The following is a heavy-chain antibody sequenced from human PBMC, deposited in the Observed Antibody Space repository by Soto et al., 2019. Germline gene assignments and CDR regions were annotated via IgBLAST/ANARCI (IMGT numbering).Heavy chain of an antibody. CDR1: GGSISNHF. Sequence: PSETLSLTCTVSGGSISNHFWSWIRQPPGKGLEWIGYFYYSGSTNYNPSLKSRVTISVDTSKNQFSLKLSSVTAADTAVYYCARMGYCGGDCSFPDYWGQGTLVTVS. V-gene: IGHV4-59*11. CDR3: ARMGYCGGDCSFPDY. CDR2: FYYSGST. D-gene: IGHD2-21*02. J-gene: IGHJ4*02.